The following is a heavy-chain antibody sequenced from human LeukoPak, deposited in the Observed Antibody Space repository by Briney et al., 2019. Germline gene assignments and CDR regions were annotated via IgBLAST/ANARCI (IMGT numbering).Heavy chain of an antibody. CDR2: IKQDGSEK. D-gene: IGHD6-13*01. J-gene: IGHJ4*02. CDR3: ARCSSSWLQYYFDY. CDR1: GFTLSSYW. V-gene: IGHV3-7*01. Sequence: PGGSLRLSCAASGFTLSSYWMSWVRQAPGKGLEWVANIKQDGSEKYYVDSVKGRFTISRDNAKNSLYLQMNSLRAEDTAMYYCARCSSSWLQYYFDYWGQGTLVTVSS.